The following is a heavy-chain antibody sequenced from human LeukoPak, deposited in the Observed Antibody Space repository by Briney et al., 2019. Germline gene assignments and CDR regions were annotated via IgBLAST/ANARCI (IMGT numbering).Heavy chain of an antibody. CDR3: ARSGYYYGSGSYSAPSYYYYYMDV. CDR1: GFTFSSYA. Sequence: GGSLRLSCAASGFTFSSYAMHWVRQAPGKGLEYVSAISSNGGSTYYANSVKGRFTISRDNSKNTLYLQMGSLRAEDMAVYYCARSGYYYGSGSYSAPSYYYYYMDVWGKGTTVTVSS. V-gene: IGHV3-64*01. J-gene: IGHJ6*03. CDR2: ISSNGGST. D-gene: IGHD3-10*01.